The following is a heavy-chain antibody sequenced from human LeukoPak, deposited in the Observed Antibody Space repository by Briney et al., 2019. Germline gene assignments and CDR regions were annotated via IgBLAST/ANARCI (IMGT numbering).Heavy chain of an antibody. J-gene: IGHJ4*02. CDR1: GFTFSSYW. Sequence: GGSLRLSCAASGFTFSSYWMHWVRQVPGKGLVWVSRINSDGSSTSYADSVKGRFTIPRDNAKNTLYLQMNSLRAEDTAVYYCARPQYSSSRFDSWGQGTLVTVSS. D-gene: IGHD6-6*01. V-gene: IGHV3-74*01. CDR3: ARPQYSSSRFDS. CDR2: INSDGSST.